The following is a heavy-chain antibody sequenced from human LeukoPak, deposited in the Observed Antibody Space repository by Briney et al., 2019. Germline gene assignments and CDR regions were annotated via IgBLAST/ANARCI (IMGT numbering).Heavy chain of an antibody. CDR3: ARHIQGANVCDY. CDR1: GGSISSSNSY. CDR2: LSYSGST. Sequence: SETLSLTCTVSGGSISSSNSYWGWIRQPPGKGLEWIGTLSYSGSTYYNPSLKSRITISVGTSKSQFSLRLSSVTAADTALYYCARHIQGANVCDYWGQGTLVTVPS. D-gene: IGHD2-21*01. V-gene: IGHV4-39*01. J-gene: IGHJ4*02.